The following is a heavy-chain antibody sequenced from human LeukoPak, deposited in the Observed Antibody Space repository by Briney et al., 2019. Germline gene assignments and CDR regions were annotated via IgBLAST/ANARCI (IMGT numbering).Heavy chain of an antibody. CDR1: GCLFTSYW. V-gene: IGHV5-51*01. J-gene: IGHJ4*02. CDR2: IYPGDSDT. CDR3: ARPGGN. Sequence: GGALQISCQGSGCLFTSYWIGWVRQMPGKGLEWMGIIYPGDSDTRYSPSFQGQATIPVDKSISTAYLQWSSLKASDTAMYYCARPGGNWGQGTLVTVSS. D-gene: IGHD3-16*01.